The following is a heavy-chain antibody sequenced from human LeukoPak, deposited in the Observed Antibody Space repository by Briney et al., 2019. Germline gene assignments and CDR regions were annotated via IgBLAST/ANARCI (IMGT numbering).Heavy chain of an antibody. V-gene: IGHV4-61*08. CDR3: ARVRIRRYDSDAFDI. CDR2: IYYSGST. CDR1: GGSISSGGYY. J-gene: IGHJ3*02. D-gene: IGHD3-22*01. Sequence: SETLSLTCTVSGGSISSGGYYWSWIRQPPGKGLEWIGYIYYSGSTNYNPSLKSRVTISVDTSKNQFSLKLSSVTAADTAVYYCARVRIRRYDSDAFDIWGQGTMVTVSS.